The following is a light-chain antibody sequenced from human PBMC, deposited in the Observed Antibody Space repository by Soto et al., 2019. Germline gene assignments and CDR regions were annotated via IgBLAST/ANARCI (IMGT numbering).Light chain of an antibody. CDR1: QSVSSN. V-gene: IGKV3-15*01. CDR3: QQYNTWPPAWT. CDR2: GAS. J-gene: IGKJ1*01. Sequence: EIVMTQSPATLSVSPGERATLSCRASQSVSSNLAWYQQKPGQAPRLLIYGASTRATGIPAMFSGSGSGTEFTLTISSLQSEDFAVYYCQQYNTWPPAWTFGQGTKVEIK.